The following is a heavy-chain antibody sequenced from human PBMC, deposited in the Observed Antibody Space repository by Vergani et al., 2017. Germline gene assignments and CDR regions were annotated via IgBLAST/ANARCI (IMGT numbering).Heavy chain of an antibody. CDR1: GFTFSSYA. Sequence: EVQLLESGGGLVQPGGSLRLSCAASGFTFSSYAMSWVRPAPGKGLEWVSAISGSGGSTYYADSVKGRFTISRDNSKNTLYLQMNSLRAEDTAVYYCAKVRRGDIVVVPASIFDYWGQGTLVTVSS. V-gene: IGHV3-23*01. D-gene: IGHD2-2*01. CDR2: ISGSGGST. J-gene: IGHJ4*02. CDR3: AKVRRGDIVVVPASIFDY.